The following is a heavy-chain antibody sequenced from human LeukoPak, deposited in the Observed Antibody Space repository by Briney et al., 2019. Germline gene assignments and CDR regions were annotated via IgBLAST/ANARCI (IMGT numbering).Heavy chain of an antibody. Sequence: XGXGXXGMGIIYPGDSATKYSPSFQGQVTISADKSISTPYLQWSSLKASDTAMYYCARHRGYSYGYGDFWGQGTLVTVSS. V-gene: IGHV5-51*01. D-gene: IGHD5-18*01. J-gene: IGHJ4*02. CDR2: IYPGDSAT. CDR3: ARHRGYSYGYGDF.